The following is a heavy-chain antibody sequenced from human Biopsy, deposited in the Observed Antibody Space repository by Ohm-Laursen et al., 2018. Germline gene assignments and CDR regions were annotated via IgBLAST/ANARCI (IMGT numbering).Heavy chain of an antibody. CDR2: INPGSGNT. CDR3: ARDETGSSVFGPYYYGMDV. CDR1: GYTFADYY. V-gene: IGHV1-2*02. D-gene: IGHD3-9*01. J-gene: IGHJ6*02. Sequence: SVKVSCKASGYTFADYYVQWVRQAPGQGLEWMGWINPGSGNTNYAQKFQGRVTLTRDTSTGTVYLELNSLIYEDTALYYCARDETGSSVFGPYYYGMDVWGQGTTVTVSS.